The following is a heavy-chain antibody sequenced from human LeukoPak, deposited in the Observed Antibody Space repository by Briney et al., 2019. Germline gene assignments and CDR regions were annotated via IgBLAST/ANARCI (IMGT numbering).Heavy chain of an antibody. CDR2: IYTSGST. D-gene: IGHD3-16*01. V-gene: IGHV4-4*07. CDR1: GGSISSYY. J-gene: IGHJ4*02. CDR3: ASGPLSGGLFDY. Sequence: SETLSLTCTVSGGSISSYYWSWIRQPAGKGLEWIGRIYTSGSTNYNPSLKSRVTISVDTSKNQFSLKLSSVTAADTAVYYCASGPLSGGLFDYWGQGTLVTVSS.